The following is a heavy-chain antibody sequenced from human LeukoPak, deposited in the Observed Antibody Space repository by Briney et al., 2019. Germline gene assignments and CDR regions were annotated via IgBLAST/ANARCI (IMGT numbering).Heavy chain of an antibody. CDR2: LSNTGST. J-gene: IGHJ4*02. D-gene: IGHD3-22*01. CDR1: GDSISSSSYS. CDR3: VRNHYGGSGYFL. Sequence: PSETLSLTCIVSGDSISSSSYSWGWIRQPPGTGLEWVGSLSNTGSTYHNPSLRSRLTISVDMSKNQFSLRLSSVTAADTAVYYCVRNHYGGSGYFLWGQGTLVTVSS. V-gene: IGHV4-39*01.